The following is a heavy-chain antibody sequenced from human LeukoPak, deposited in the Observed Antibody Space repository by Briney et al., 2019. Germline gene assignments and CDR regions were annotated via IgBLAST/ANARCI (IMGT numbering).Heavy chain of an antibody. V-gene: IGHV4-39*01. CDR2: FYYSGST. CDR1: SGSIRGSNYY. J-gene: IGHJ5*02. CDR3: ARGYCSGCSCYVNWFDP. D-gene: IGHD2-15*01. Sequence: PETLSLTCTVSSGSIRGSNYYWGGIRQPPGKGLEWIWRFYYSGSTYYNPSLKSRVTISVDTSKNQFSLKLTSVIAADTAVYYCARGYCSGCSCYVNWFDPWGQGTLVTVSS.